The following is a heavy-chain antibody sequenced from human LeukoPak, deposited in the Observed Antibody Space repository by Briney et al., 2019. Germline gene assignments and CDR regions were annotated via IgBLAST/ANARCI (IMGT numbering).Heavy chain of an antibody. CDR1: GGTFSSYA. J-gene: IGHJ6*03. CDR2: IIPIFGTA. CDR3: ASSPLEPAPKVVPAAKTGYYYYMDV. Sequence: WASVTVSCKASGGTFSSYAISWVRQAPGQGLEWMGGIIPIFGTANYAQKFQGRVTITTDESTSTAYMELSSLRSEDTAVYCCASSPLEPAPKVVPAAKTGYYYYMDVWGKGTTVTVSS. D-gene: IGHD2-2*01. V-gene: IGHV1-69*05.